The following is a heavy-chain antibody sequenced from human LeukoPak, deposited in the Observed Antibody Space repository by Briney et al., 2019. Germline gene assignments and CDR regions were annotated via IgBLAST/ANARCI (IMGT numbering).Heavy chain of an antibody. CDR2: IYYSGST. CDR3: ARHPAWEYFDY. Sequence: SETLSLTCTVSGGAISRSSYYWGWIRQPPGKGLEWIGSIYYSGSTDYNPSLKSRVTISVDTSKNQFSLKLSSVTAADTAVYYCARHPAWEYFDYWGQGTLVTVSS. D-gene: IGHD1-26*01. V-gene: IGHV4-39*01. J-gene: IGHJ4*02. CDR1: GGAISRSSYY.